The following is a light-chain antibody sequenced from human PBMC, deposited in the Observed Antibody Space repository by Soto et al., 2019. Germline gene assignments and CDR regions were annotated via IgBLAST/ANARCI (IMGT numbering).Light chain of an antibody. CDR1: QGISSY. V-gene: IGKV1-9*01. CDR2: AAS. CDR3: QQYGSSPWT. Sequence: IELTQSQSSLSASLGDSVTITCRASQGISSYLAWYTQKPGKAPKLLIYAASTLQSGVPSRFSCSGSGTDFTLTISRLEPEDFVVYYCQQYGSSPWTFGQGTKVDIK. J-gene: IGKJ1*01.